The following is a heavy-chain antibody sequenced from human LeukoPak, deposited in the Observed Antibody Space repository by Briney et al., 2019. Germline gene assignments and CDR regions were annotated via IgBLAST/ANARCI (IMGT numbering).Heavy chain of an antibody. Sequence: SETLSLTCTVSGYSIASGNFYWGWIRQPPGKGLEWIGNIYYSGTTYYDPSLKSRVTISVDTSKNQFSLKLNSVTAADTAVYYCARAFSFRTVLDYWGQGTLVTVSS. J-gene: IGHJ4*02. CDR1: GYSIASGNFY. D-gene: IGHD1-14*01. V-gene: IGHV4-39*07. CDR3: ARAFSFRTVLDY. CDR2: IYYSGTT.